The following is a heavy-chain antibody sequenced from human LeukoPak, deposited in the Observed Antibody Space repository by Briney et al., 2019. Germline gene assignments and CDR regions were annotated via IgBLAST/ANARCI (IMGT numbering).Heavy chain of an antibody. CDR2: MYYSGST. D-gene: IGHD2-15*01. CDR1: GGSISSSSYY. V-gene: IGHV4-39*01. J-gene: IGHJ5*02. Sequence: SETLSLTCTVSGGSISSSSYYWGWIRQPPGKGLEWIGSMYYSGSTYHNPSLKRRVTISVDTSKNQFSLKLSSVTAADTAVYYCARHPAAPLCGFDPWGQGTLVTVSS. CDR3: ARHPAAPLCGFDP.